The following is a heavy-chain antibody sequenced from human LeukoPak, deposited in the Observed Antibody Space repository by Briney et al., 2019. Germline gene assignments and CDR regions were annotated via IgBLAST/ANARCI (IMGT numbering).Heavy chain of an antibody. CDR1: GGSISSYY. D-gene: IGHD3-22*01. CDR3: AREPYYYDSSGFRGDYYYYYMDV. V-gene: IGHV4-4*07. J-gene: IGHJ6*03. CDR2: IYTSGST. Sequence: MPSETLSLTCTVSGGSISSYYWSWIRQPAGKGLEWIGRIYTSGSTNYNPSLKSRVTMSVDTSKNQFSLKLSSETAADTAVYYCAREPYYYDSSGFRGDYYYYYMDVWGKGTTVTVSS.